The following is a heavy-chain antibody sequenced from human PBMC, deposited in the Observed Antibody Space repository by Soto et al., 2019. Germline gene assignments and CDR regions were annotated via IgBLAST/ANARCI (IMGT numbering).Heavy chain of an antibody. CDR3: ASAAPFNYGGNSGFDF. Sequence: GCLRVSCAASGVTFGNNWIHWVRQAPGKGLVWVSGIKSDGSSTTYADSVKGRFTISRDNAKNTLYLQMNSRRAEDTAVYYCASAAPFNYGGNSGFDFWGQGTLVTVPS. D-gene: IGHD4-17*01. CDR1: GVTFGNNW. J-gene: IGHJ4*02. V-gene: IGHV3-74*03. CDR2: IKSDGSST.